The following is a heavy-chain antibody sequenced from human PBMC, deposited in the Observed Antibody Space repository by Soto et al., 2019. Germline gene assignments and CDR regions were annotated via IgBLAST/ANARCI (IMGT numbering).Heavy chain of an antibody. CDR2: INADGSEK. Sequence: VQMVESGGGVVHPGGSLRLSCAVSGFTFADYAVHWVRQSAGKGLEWVSFINADGSEKYYADSVRGRFTISRDDSKSTVYLQMNSLGPDDTAIYYCARGVCGGDCYPGRGYFDLWGRGARVTVSS. J-gene: IGHJ2*01. V-gene: IGHV3-43*02. CDR3: ARGVCGGDCYPGRGYFDL. CDR1: GFTFADYA. D-gene: IGHD2-21*02.